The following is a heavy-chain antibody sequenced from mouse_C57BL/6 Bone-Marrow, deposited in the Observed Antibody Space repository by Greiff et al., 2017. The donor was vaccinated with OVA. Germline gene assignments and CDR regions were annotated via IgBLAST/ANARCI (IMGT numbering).Heavy chain of an antibody. Sequence: EVKVEESGGGLVQPGGSLKLSCAASGFTFSDYYMYWVRQTPEKRLEWVAYISNGGGSTYYPDTVKGRFTISRDNAKNTLYLQMSRLKSEDTAMYYCARDYYGSEDAMDYWGQGTSVTVSS. V-gene: IGHV5-12*01. J-gene: IGHJ4*01. CDR2: ISNGGGST. D-gene: IGHD1-1*01. CDR1: GFTFSDYY. CDR3: ARDYYGSEDAMDY.